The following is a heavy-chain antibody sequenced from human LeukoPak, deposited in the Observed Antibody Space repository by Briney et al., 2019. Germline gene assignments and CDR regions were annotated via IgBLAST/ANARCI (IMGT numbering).Heavy chain of an antibody. J-gene: IGHJ4*02. Sequence: GGSLRLSCAASGFTFSSYEMNWVRQAPGKGLEWVSYISSSGSTIYYADSVKGRFTISRDNSKNTLYLQMNSLRAEDTAIYYCAKDLTTVTTQGDYWGQGTLVTVSS. CDR1: GFTFSSYE. D-gene: IGHD4-17*01. CDR2: ISSSGSTI. CDR3: AKDLTTVTTQGDY. V-gene: IGHV3-48*03.